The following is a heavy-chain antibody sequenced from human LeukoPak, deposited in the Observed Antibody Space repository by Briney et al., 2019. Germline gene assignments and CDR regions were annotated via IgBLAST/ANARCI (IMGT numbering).Heavy chain of an antibody. CDR3: ARAPTVTARSAYYYYFMDV. CDR2: IYYSGST. Sequence: SETLSLTCTVSGGSISSSSYYWGWIRQPPGKGLEWIGSIYYSGSTYYNPSLKSRVTISVDTSKNQFSLKLSSVTAADTAVYYCARAPTVTARSAYYYYFMDVWGKGTTVTVSS. V-gene: IGHV4-39*01. D-gene: IGHD4-17*01. J-gene: IGHJ6*03. CDR1: GGSISSSSYY.